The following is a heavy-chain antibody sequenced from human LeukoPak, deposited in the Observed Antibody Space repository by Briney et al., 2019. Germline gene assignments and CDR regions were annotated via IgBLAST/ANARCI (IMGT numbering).Heavy chain of an antibody. CDR1: GHSVYNYW. D-gene: IGHD3-22*01. CDR2: IYPGDSDT. J-gene: IGHJ5*02. V-gene: IGHV5-51*01. CDR3: ARLNYYDSSGSKFDP. Sequence: GESLKISCKVSGHSVYNYWIGWVRQMPGKGLEWMGIIYPGDSDTRYSPSFQGQVTISADKSITTAYLQWSSRKASDTAIYYCARLNYYDSSGSKFDPWGQGTLVTVSS.